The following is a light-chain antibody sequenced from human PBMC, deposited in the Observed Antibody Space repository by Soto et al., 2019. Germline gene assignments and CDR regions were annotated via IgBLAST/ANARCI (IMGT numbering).Light chain of an antibody. CDR1: QSVSSN. J-gene: IGKJ5*01. CDR3: QQRSNWPPIT. V-gene: IGKV3-11*01. Sequence: LSPAAGDTANISCRSSQSVSSNLGWYQQKPGQAPRLLIYDASNRATGIPARFSGSGSETDFALTISSLEPEDFAVYYCQQRSNWPPITFGQGTRLEIK. CDR2: DAS.